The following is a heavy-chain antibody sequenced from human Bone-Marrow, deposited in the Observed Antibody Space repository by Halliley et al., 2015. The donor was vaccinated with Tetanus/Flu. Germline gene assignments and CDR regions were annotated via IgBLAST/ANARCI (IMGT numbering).Heavy chain of an antibody. CDR2: ISPYNGNT. CDR3: ARDKGVITAFDY. D-gene: IGHD3-22*01. CDR1: GYSFTSYG. V-gene: IGHV1-18*01. Sequence: QLVQSGAEVKKPGASVKVSCKASGYSFTSYGISWVRQAPGQGLEWMGWISPYNGNTKYAQKFQGRVTMTTDTSTSTAYMELRSLISDDTAVYYCARDKGVITAFDYGGQGTLATVSS. J-gene: IGHJ4*02.